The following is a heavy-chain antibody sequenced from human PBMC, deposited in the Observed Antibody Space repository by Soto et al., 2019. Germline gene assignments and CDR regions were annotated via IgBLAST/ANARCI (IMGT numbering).Heavy chain of an antibody. D-gene: IGHD2-15*01. V-gene: IGHV4-59*01. CDR3: VRELSRGWFDP. CDR1: NDSISSYY. CDR2: IFYSGTT. Sequence: SETLSLTCTVSNDSISSYYWSWIRQPPGKGLEWIGYIFYSGTTNYNPSLKSRVTISVDRSKSQFSLKLTSVTAADTAVYYCVRELSRGWFDPWGQGIMVTVYS. J-gene: IGHJ5*02.